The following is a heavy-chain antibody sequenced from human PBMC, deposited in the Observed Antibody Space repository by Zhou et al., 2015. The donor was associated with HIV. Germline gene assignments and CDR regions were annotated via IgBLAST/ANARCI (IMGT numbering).Heavy chain of an antibody. Sequence: QVQLVQSGAEVKKPGSSVKVSCKASGGTFSSYAISWVRQAPGQGLEWMGGIIPIFGTANYAQKFQGRVTITADESTSTAYMELSSLRSEDTAVYYCARDPTNFTMIVPPNRVSFDIVGQGTSGHRLF. CDR2: IIPIFGTA. CDR1: GGTFSSYA. V-gene: IGHV1-69*01. D-gene: IGHD3-22*01. J-gene: IGHJ3*02. CDR3: ARDPTNFTMIVPPNRVSFDI.